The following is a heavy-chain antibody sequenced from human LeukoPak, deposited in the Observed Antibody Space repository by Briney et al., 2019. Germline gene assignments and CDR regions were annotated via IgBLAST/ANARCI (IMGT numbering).Heavy chain of an antibody. J-gene: IGHJ6*03. CDR1: GGSSSSSSYY. D-gene: IGHD6-13*01. CDR3: ARQNSSSWPYYYYYYMDV. V-gene: IGHV4-39*01. CDR2: IYYSGST. Sequence: PSETLSLTCTVSGGSSSSSSYYWGWIRQPPGKGLEWIGSIYYSGSTYYNPSLKSRVTISVDTSKNQFSLKLSSVTAADTAVYYCARQNSSSWPYYYYYYMDVWGKGTTVTVSS.